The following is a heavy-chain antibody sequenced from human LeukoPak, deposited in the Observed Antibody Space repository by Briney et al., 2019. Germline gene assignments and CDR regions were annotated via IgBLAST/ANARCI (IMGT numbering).Heavy chain of an antibody. CDR3: ARAPIQLWLIWVDY. CDR1: GYTFTSYG. Sequence: ASVKVSCKASGYTFTSYGISWVRQAPGQGLEWMGWISAYNGNTNYAQKLQGRVTMTTDTSTSTAYMELRSLRSGDTAVYYCARAPIQLWLIWVDYWGQGTLVTVSS. J-gene: IGHJ4*02. V-gene: IGHV1-18*01. D-gene: IGHD5-18*01. CDR2: ISAYNGNT.